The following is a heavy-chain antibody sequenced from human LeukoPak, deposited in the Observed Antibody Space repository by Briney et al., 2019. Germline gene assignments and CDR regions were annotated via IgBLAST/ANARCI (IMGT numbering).Heavy chain of an antibody. D-gene: IGHD4-17*01. J-gene: IGHJ4*02. CDR2: IYYSGST. CDR3: ARHSDGDRYYFDY. Sequence: SETLSLTCTVSGGSISSYHWSWIRQPPGKGLEWIGYIYYSGSTNYNPSLKSRVTISVDTSKNQFSLKLSSVTAADTAVYYCARHSDGDRYYFDYWGQGTLVTVSS. CDR1: GGSISSYH. V-gene: IGHV4-59*08.